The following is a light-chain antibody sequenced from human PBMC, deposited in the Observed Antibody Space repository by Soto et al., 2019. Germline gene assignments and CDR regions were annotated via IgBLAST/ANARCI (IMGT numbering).Light chain of an antibody. CDR2: GAS. CDR3: QQYDSPPRT. Sequence: EIVLTQSPGTLSLSPGKRVTLSCRASQSISSTYLAWYQQKPGQAPRLLIYGASSRATGIPDRFSGSGSGTDFTLTISRLEPEDVAVYYCQQYDSPPRTFGQGTKAEVQ. J-gene: IGKJ1*01. CDR1: QSISSTY. V-gene: IGKV3-20*01.